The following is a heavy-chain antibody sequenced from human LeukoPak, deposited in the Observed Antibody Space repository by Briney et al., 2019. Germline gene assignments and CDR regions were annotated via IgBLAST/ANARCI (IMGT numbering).Heavy chain of an antibody. D-gene: IGHD3-10*01. CDR1: GFTFSNYW. V-gene: IGHV3-23*01. Sequence: GGSLRLSCAASGFTFSNYWIHWVRQAPGKGLEWVSAISGSGGSTYYADSVKGRFTISRDNSKNTLYLQMNSLRAEDTAVYYCAKDGERYGSGSINWFDPWGQGTLVTVSS. CDR2: ISGSGGST. CDR3: AKDGERYGSGSINWFDP. J-gene: IGHJ5*02.